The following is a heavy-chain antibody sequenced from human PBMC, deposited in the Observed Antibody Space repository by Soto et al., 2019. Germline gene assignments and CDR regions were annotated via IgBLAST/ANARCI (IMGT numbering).Heavy chain of an antibody. CDR3: AKERLHNFDY. V-gene: IGHV5-51*01. J-gene: IGHJ4*02. Sequence: GESLKISCKASGYSFTTYWIAWVRQMPGKGLEWMGVIDPDDSDTRYSPSFQGQVIISADKSINTAYLQWRSLKASDTAMYFCAKERLHNFDYWGQGSLVTVSS. CDR2: IDPDDSDT. CDR1: GYSFTTYW.